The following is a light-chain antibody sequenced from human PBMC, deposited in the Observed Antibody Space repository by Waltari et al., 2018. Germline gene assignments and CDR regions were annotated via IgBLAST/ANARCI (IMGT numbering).Light chain of an antibody. CDR3: QQYFTSPSLT. Sequence: DIVMTQSPDTLTVSLGERATINCKTSQSVLYTSNNKNYLGWYQQNPGPPPKLLIYWASTRDSGVPDRFIGSGSGTDFTLTINSLQAEDVAVYYCQQYFTSPSLTFGGGTKVEI. V-gene: IGKV4-1*01. CDR2: WAS. CDR1: QSVLYTSNNKNY. J-gene: IGKJ4*01.